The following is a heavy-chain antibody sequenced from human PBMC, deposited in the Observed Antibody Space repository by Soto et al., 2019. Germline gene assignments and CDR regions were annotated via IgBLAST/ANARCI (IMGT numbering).Heavy chain of an antibody. D-gene: IGHD2-21*01. V-gene: IGHV4-59*01. CDR3: VRGPPGWWLAY. CDR1: GDSISRYY. CDR2: IYETGES. Sequence: QVQLQESGPGLVKPSETLSLTCSVSGDSISRYYWGWIRKPPGKGLEWLGYIYETGESNYSPSLKSRVTMSVDTSTKLSSLKLTSVTAADTAVYYCVRGPPGWWLAYWGQGTLVTVSS. J-gene: IGHJ4*02.